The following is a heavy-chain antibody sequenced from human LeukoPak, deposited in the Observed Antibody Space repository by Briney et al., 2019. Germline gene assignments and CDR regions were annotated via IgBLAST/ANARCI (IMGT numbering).Heavy chain of an antibody. CDR3: ARRYSSGWYFDY. Sequence: SETLSLTCAVYGGSFSGYYWSWIRQPPGKGLEWIGEINHSGSTNYNPSLKSRVTISVDTSKNQFSLKLSSVTAADTAVYYCARRYSSGWYFDYWGQGTQVTVSS. CDR2: INHSGST. J-gene: IGHJ4*02. CDR1: GGSFSGYY. V-gene: IGHV4-34*01. D-gene: IGHD6-19*01.